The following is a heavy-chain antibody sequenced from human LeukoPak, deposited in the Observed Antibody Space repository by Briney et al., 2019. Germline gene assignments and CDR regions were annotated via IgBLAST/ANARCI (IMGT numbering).Heavy chain of an antibody. CDR2: ISGSGGST. D-gene: IGHD1-26*01. CDR3: ARRSGEGYFDY. CDR1: GFTFSSYA. V-gene: IGHV3-23*01. J-gene: IGHJ4*02. Sequence: GGSLRLSCAASGFTFSSYAISWVRQAPGKGLEWVSAISGSGGSTYYADSVKGRFTISGDNSKNTLYLQMNSLRAEDTAVYYCARRSGEGYFDYWGQGTLVTVSS.